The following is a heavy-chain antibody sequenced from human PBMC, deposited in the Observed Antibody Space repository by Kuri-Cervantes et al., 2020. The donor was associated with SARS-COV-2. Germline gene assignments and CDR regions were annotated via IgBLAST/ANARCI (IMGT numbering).Heavy chain of an antibody. J-gene: IGHJ4*02. CDR1: GLTFSHYV. CDR3: VKSLRFLEWLPLDY. Sequence: GGSLRLSCSASGLTFSHYVMHWVRQAPGKGLEYVSAINNDGYCTYYTDSVKGRFIISRDNSKNTLYLQMSSLRAEDTAVYYCVKSLRFLEWLPLDYWGQGTLVTVSS. V-gene: IGHV3-64D*08. D-gene: IGHD3-3*01. CDR2: INNDGYCT.